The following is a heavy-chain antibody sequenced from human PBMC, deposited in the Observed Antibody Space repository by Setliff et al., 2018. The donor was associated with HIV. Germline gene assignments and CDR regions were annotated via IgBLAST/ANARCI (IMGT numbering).Heavy chain of an antibody. V-gene: IGHV1-2*06. CDR2: INPKSGGT. CDR1: GYTFTGYY. CDR3: ARLPFITIFGVLNGDDGFDI. J-gene: IGHJ3*02. D-gene: IGHD3-3*01. Sequence: ASVKVSCKASGYTFTGYYMHWVRQAPGQGPEWLGQINPKSGGTRYAQKFQGRVSMTRDTAISTAYMELSRLRSDDSAVYYCARLPFITIFGVLNGDDGFDIWGQGTMVT.